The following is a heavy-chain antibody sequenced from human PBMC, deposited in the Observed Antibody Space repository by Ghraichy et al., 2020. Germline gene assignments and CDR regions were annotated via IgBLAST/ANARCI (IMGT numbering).Heavy chain of an antibody. CDR2: IYYSGST. J-gene: IGHJ6*03. V-gene: IGHV4-39*01. CDR3: ARVTYYGSGSYRDYYYYMDV. D-gene: IGHD3-10*01. Sequence: SETLSLTCTVSGGSISSSSYYWGWIRQPPGKGLEWIGSIYYSGSTYYNPSLKSRVTISVDTSKNQFSLKLSSVTAADTAVYYCARVTYYGSGSYRDYYYYMDVWGKGTTVTVSS. CDR1: GGSISSSSYY.